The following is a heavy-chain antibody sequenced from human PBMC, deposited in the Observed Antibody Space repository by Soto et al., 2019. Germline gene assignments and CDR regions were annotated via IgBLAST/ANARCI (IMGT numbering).Heavy chain of an antibody. J-gene: IGHJ4*02. V-gene: IGHV1-46*01. CDR1: GYTFTSYY. D-gene: IGHD3-16*01. CDR2: LNPSGGST. Sequence: QVQLVQSGAEVKKPGASVKVSCKASGYTFTSYYMHWVRQAPRQGLEWMGILNPSGGSTSYAQKFQGRVTMTRDTSTSTVYMELSSLRSEDTAVYYCARDRGGYYFDYWGQGTLVTVSS. CDR3: ARDRGGYYFDY.